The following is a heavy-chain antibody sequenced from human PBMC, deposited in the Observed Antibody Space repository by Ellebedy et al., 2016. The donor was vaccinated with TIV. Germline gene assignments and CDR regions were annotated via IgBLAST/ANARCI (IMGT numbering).Heavy chain of an antibody. CDR1: GFTFSDYY. CDR3: ASAPIVVVPAALGRYFDY. J-gene: IGHJ4*02. D-gene: IGHD2-2*01. Sequence: GESLKISCAAPGFTFSDYYMSWIRQAPGKGLEWVSYISSSGSTIYYADSVKGRFTISRDNVKNSLYLHMNSLRAEDTAVYFCASAPIVVVPAALGRYFDYWGQGTLVTVSS. V-gene: IGHV3-11*01. CDR2: ISSSGSTI.